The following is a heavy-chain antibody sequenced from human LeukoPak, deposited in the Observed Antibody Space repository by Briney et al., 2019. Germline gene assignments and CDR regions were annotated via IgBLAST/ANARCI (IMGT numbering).Heavy chain of an antibody. Sequence: GGSLRLSCAASGFTFSSYGMSWVRQAPGKGLEWVSAISGSGGSTYYADSVKGRFTISRDDAKNSLYLQMNSLRDEDTAVYYCARFRPSYGLGSYGGNFDFWGRGTLVIVSS. CDR3: ARFRPSYGLGSYGGNFDF. D-gene: IGHD3-10*01. J-gene: IGHJ2*01. V-gene: IGHV3-23*01. CDR2: ISGSGGST. CDR1: GFTFSSYG.